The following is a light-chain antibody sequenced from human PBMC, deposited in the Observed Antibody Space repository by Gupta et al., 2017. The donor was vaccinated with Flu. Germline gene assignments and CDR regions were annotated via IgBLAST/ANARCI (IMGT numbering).Light chain of an antibody. CDR3: LQRANWSLT. J-gene: IGKJ4*01. Sequence: EIVLTQSPATLSLSQGERATLSCRASQNVATYLAWFQQKPGQAPRLLMYDASNRATGIPATCSGSRCGTTDTLTISSLEPEDVAVDYCLQRANWSLTFGGGTKVEIK. CDR1: QNVATY. CDR2: DAS. V-gene: IGKV3-11*01.